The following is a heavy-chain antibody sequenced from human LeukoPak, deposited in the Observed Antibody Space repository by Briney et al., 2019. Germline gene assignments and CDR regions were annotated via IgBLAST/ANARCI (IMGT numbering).Heavy chain of an antibody. Sequence: PSETLSLTCTVSGGSISSNYWSWIRQSPGKGLEWIGYIYYRGSTDYNPSLKSRVTISVDTSKNQFSLTLSSVTAADTAVYYCARQNYDEVNYYYYGLDVWGQGTTVTVSS. CDR3: ARQNYDEVNYYYYGLDV. CDR1: GGSISSNY. CDR2: IYYRGST. J-gene: IGHJ6*02. V-gene: IGHV4-59*08. D-gene: IGHD3-3*01.